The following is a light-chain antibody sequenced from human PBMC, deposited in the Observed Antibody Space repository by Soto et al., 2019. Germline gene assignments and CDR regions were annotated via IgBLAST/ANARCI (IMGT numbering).Light chain of an antibody. CDR1: SGHSNYA. CDR2: LNSDGSH. V-gene: IGLV4-69*01. J-gene: IGLJ2*01. Sequence: QPVLTQSPSASASLGASVKLTCPLSSGHSNYAIAWHQQQSEKGPRYLMKLNSDGSHSKGDGIPDRFSGSSSGAERYLTISSLQSEDEADYYFQTWGSGIVVFVGGTKPTVL. CDR3: QTWGSGIVV.